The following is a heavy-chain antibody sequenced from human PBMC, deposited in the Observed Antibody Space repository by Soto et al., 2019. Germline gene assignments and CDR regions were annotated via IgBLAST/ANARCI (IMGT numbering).Heavy chain of an antibody. Sequence: SETLSLTCAVYGGSFSGYYWSWIRQPPGKGLEWIGEINHSGSTNYNPSLKSRVTISVDTSKNQFSLKLSSVTAADTAVYYCARGGVVQLWFPDYWGQGTLVTVSS. J-gene: IGHJ4*02. D-gene: IGHD5-18*01. CDR1: GGSFSGYY. CDR2: INHSGST. V-gene: IGHV4-34*01. CDR3: ARGGVVQLWFPDY.